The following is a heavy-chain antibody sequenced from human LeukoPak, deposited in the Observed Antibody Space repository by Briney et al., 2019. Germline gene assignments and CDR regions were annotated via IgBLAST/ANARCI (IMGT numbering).Heavy chain of an antibody. CDR3: TKYSGYDPEFDY. Sequence: GGSLRLSCAASGFTFSNAWMSWVRQAPGKGLEWLGRIKSKTDGGTTDYAAPVKGRFTISRDDSKNTLYLQMNSLKTEDTAVYYCTKYSGYDPEFDYWGQGTLVTVSS. V-gene: IGHV3-15*01. CDR1: GFTFSNAW. D-gene: IGHD5-12*01. CDR2: IKSKTDGGTT. J-gene: IGHJ4*02.